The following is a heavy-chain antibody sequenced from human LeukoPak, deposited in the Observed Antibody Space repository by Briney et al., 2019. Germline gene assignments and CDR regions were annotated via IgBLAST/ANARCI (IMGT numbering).Heavy chain of an antibody. CDR1: GFTFSSYA. V-gene: IGHV3-30*01. J-gene: IGHJ4*02. CDR2: ISYDGSNK. CDR3: ARDPPYDFWSGYWDRGLDY. Sequence: PGGSLRLSCAASGFTFSSYAMHWVRQAPGKGLEWVAVISYDGSNKYYADSVKGRFTISRDNSKNTLYLQMNSLRAEDTAVYYCARDPPYDFWSGYWDRGLDYWGQGTLVTVSS. D-gene: IGHD3-3*01.